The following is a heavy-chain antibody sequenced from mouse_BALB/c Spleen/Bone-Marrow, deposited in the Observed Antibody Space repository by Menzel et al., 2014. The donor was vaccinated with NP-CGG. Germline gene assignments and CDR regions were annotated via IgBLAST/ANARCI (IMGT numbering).Heavy chain of an antibody. V-gene: IGHV5-4*02. CDR3: GRAWFAY. J-gene: IGHJ3*01. Sequence: EVQLVESGGGLVKPGGSLKLSCAASGFTFSDYYMYWVRQTPEKRLEWVATISDGGSYTYYPDSVKGRFTISRDNAKNNLYLQMSSLKSEGTAMYYCGRAWFAYWGQGTLVTVSA. CDR2: ISDGGSYT. CDR1: GFTFSDYY. D-gene: IGHD3-3*01.